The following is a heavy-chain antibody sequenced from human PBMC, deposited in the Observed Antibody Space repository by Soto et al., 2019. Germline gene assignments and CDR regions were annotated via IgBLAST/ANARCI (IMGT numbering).Heavy chain of an antibody. D-gene: IGHD3-9*01. CDR3: VRSFSFDWLLFTLDY. CDR2: IKEDGSEE. V-gene: IGHV3-7*01. Sequence: QLVESGGGLVQPGGSLRLSCATSGFTFNTYWMTWVRQAPGKGLEWVANIKEDGSEENYVDSVKGRFTISRDNGKNSLFLQMNRLWREDSAVYYCVRSFSFDWLLFTLDYWGQGTLVSVSS. J-gene: IGHJ4*02. CDR1: GFTFNTYW.